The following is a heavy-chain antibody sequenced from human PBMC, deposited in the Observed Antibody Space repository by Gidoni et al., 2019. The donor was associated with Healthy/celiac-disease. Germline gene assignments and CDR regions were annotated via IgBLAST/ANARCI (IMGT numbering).Heavy chain of an antibody. D-gene: IGHD6-13*01. Sequence: QVQLVESGGGVVQPGRSLRLSCAASGFTFSSHGMHWVRQAPGKGLEWVAVIWYDGSNKYYADSVKGRFTISRDNSKNTLYLQMNSLRAEDTAVYYCARGGYSSSYGDNWFDPWGQGTLVTVSS. V-gene: IGHV3-33*08. CDR1: GFTFSSHG. J-gene: IGHJ5*02. CDR3: ARGGYSSSYGDNWFDP. CDR2: IWYDGSNK.